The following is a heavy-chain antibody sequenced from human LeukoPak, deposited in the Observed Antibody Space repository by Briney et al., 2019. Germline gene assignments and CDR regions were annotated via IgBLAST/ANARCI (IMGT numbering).Heavy chain of an antibody. V-gene: IGHV4-39*07. CDR2: IYYSGST. D-gene: IGHD2-21*02. Sequence: SETLSLTCTVSGGSISSSSYYWGWIRQPPGKGLEWIGSIYYSGSTYYNPSLKSRVTISVDTSKNQFSLKLSSVTAADTAVYYCARAYCGGDCYSAGSYYYYYYMDVWGKGTTVTISS. CDR3: ARAYCGGDCYSAGSYYYYYYMDV. J-gene: IGHJ6*03. CDR1: GGSISSSSYY.